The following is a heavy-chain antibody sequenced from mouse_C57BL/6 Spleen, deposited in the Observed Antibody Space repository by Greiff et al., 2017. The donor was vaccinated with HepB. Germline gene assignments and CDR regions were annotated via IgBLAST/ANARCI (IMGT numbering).Heavy chain of an antibody. J-gene: IGHJ1*03. V-gene: IGHV5-4*01. CDR3: ARDRVGGYFDV. D-gene: IGHD1-1*01. CDR1: GFTFSSYA. Sequence: EVNVVESGGGLVKPGGSLKLSCAASGFTFSSYAMSWVRQTPEKRLEWVATISDGGSYTYYPDNVKGRFTISRDNAKNNLYLQMSHLKSEDTAMYYCARDRVGGYFDVWGTGTTVTVSS. CDR2: ISDGGSYT.